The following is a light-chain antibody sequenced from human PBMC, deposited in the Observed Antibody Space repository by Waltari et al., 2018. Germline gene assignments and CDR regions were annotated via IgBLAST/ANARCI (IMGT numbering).Light chain of an antibody. CDR3: QQYNRWPPIT. CDR1: QSITTN. Sequence: EVVMTQSPATLSLSPRERATLSCRASQSITTNLAWYQHKPGQAPRLLIYDASTRATSVPARFSGSGSGTEFTLTISSLQSEDFAVYYCQQYNRWPPITFGQGTRLAIK. J-gene: IGKJ5*01. CDR2: DAS. V-gene: IGKV3-15*01.